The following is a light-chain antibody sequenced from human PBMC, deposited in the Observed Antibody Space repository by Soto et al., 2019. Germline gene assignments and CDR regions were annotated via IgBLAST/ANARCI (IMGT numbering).Light chain of an antibody. CDR2: GAS. Sequence: EIMVMQSPATLSVSPGERATLSCRASQSVSSNLAWYQQKPGQAPRLLIYGASNRATGIPERFSGSGSGTDFTLTISSLEPEDFAVYYCQQYGTSPITFGQGTRLENK. V-gene: IGKV3-20*01. CDR3: QQYGTSPIT. J-gene: IGKJ5*01. CDR1: QSVSSN.